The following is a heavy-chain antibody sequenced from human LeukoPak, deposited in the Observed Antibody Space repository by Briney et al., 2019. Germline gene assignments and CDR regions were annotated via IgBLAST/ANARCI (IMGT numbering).Heavy chain of an antibody. CDR1: GFKFDDYG. V-gene: IGHV3-20*04. CDR3: AGYYYDSSRGFDL. J-gene: IGHJ5*02. Sequence: GGSLRLSCAASGFKFDDYGMSWVRQAPGKGLEWVCDINWNGAWTGYADSVKGRFTISRDNAKNSLCLQMNSLRAEDTALYYCAGYYYDSSRGFDLWGQGTLVTVSA. D-gene: IGHD3-22*01. CDR2: INWNGAWT.